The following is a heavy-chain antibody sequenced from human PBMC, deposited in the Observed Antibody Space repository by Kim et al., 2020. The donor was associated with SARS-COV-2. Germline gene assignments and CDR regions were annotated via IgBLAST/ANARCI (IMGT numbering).Heavy chain of an antibody. V-gene: IGHV3-48*03. CDR3: ARVRGWDRTYYYYYMDV. J-gene: IGHJ6*03. Sequence: GGSLRLSCAASAFTFSSSAINWVRQAPGKGLEWVAYITSSGSSIYYADSVRGRFTISRDNAQNTLYLHMNSLRAEDTAVYYCARVRGWDRTYYYYYMDVWGKGTTVTVSS. D-gene: IGHD1-26*01. CDR2: ITSSGSSI. CDR1: AFTFSSSA.